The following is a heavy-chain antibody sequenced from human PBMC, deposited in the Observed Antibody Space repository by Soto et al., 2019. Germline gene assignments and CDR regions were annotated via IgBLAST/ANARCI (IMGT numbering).Heavy chain of an antibody. D-gene: IGHD2-2*01. V-gene: IGHV5-51*01. CDR2: IYPGDSDT. J-gene: IGHJ4*02. CDR3: ARPYCISTSCYDKQRYYFDY. Sequence: GESLKISCKGSGYSFTSYWIGWVRQMPGKGLEWMGIIYPGDSDTRYSPSFQGQVTISADKSISTAYLQWSSLKASDTAMYYCARPYCISTSCYDKQRYYFDYWGQGTLVTVSS. CDR1: GYSFTSYW.